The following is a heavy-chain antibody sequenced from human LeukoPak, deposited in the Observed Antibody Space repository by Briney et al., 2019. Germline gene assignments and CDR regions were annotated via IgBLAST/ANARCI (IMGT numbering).Heavy chain of an antibody. Sequence: SETLSLTCTVSGGSISSGGYYWSWIRQHPGKGLEWIGYIYYSGSTYYNPSLKSRVTISVDTSKNQFSLKLSSVTAADTAVYYCARVGATVKAFDIWGQGTVVTVSS. V-gene: IGHV4-31*03. CDR3: ARVGATVKAFDI. CDR2: IYYSGST. J-gene: IGHJ3*02. D-gene: IGHD4-17*01. CDR1: GGSISSGGYY.